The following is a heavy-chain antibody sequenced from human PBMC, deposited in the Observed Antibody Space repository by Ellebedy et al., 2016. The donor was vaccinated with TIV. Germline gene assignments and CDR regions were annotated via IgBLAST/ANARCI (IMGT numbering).Heavy chain of an antibody. D-gene: IGHD3-10*01. CDR3: ARGFPMTMGRGVIMSQYYYYGMDV. CDR2: INHSGST. Sequence: SETLSLTCAVYGGSFSGYYWSWIRQPPGKGLEWIGEINHSGSTNYNPSLKSRVTISVNTSKNQFSLKLNSVTAADTAVYYCARGFPMTMGRGVIMSQYYYYGMDVWGQGTTVTVSS. CDR1: GGSFSGYY. J-gene: IGHJ6*02. V-gene: IGHV4-34*01.